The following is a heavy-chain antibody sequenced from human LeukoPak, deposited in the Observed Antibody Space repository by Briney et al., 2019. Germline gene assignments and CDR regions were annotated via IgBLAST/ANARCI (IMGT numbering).Heavy chain of an antibody. J-gene: IGHJ4*02. CDR3: ARPSGTTRRIDY. D-gene: IGHD1-7*01. CDR1: GGSFSGYY. Sequence: PSETLSLTCAVYGGSFSGYYWSGIRQPPGKGLEWIGEINHSGSTNYNPSLKSRVTISVDTSKNQFSLKLSSVTAADTAVYYCARPSGTTRRIDYWGQGTLVTVSS. V-gene: IGHV4-34*01. CDR2: INHSGST.